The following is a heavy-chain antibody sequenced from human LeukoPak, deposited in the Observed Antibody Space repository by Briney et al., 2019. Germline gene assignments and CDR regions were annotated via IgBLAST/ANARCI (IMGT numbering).Heavy chain of an antibody. J-gene: IGHJ2*01. Sequence: WETLSLPCTVSGGSISSYYWSWFRQPPGKGPEWMGYIYFSGSTNYNPSLKSRVTISVDTSKNQLSLKLSSVTAADTAVYYCARENARIAAAGTRGTRYFDLWGRGTLVTVSS. CDR3: ARENARIAAAGTRGTRYFDL. CDR1: GGSISSYY. V-gene: IGHV4-59*01. CDR2: IYFSGST. D-gene: IGHD6-13*01.